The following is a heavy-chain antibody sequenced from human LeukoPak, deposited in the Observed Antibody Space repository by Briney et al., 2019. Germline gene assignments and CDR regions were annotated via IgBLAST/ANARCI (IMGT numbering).Heavy chain of an antibody. CDR3: ARSTFSSNWNL. V-gene: IGHV4-59*08. D-gene: IGHD6-13*01. CDR1: GGSISSYY. Sequence: PSETLSLTCTVSGGSISSYYWSWIRHSSGKGLEWIGYMYYSGSAYYSPSPKTRVTISVDTSKNQFSLKLTSVTAADTAVYYCARSTFSSNWNLWGQGTLVTVSS. CDR2: MYYSGSA. J-gene: IGHJ4*02.